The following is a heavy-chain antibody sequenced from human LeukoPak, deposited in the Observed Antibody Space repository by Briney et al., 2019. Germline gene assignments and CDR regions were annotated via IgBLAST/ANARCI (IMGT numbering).Heavy chain of an antibody. CDR3: AKSGYSYDYYFDY. CDR1: GFTVSSNY. Sequence: GGSLRLSCAASGFTVSSNYMSWVRQAPGKGLEWVSVIYSGGSTYYADSVKGRFTISRDNSKNTLYLQMNSLRAEDAAVYYCAKSGYSYDYYFDYWGQETLVTVSS. D-gene: IGHD5-18*01. CDR2: IYSGGST. V-gene: IGHV3-53*01. J-gene: IGHJ4*02.